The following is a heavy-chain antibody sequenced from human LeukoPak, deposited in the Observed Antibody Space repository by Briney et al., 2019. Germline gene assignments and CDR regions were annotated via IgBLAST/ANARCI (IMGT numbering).Heavy chain of an antibody. D-gene: IGHD3-22*01. CDR2: ISSSSSYI. V-gene: IGHV3-21*01. CDR3: ARDYYDSSGYYSGGD. CDR1: GFTFSSYS. J-gene: IGHJ4*02. Sequence: GGSLRLSCAASGFTFSSYSMNWVRQAPGKGLEWVSSISSSSSYIYYADSVKGRFTISRDNAKNSLYLQMNSLRAEDTAVYYCARDYYDSSGYYSGGDWGQGTLVTVSS.